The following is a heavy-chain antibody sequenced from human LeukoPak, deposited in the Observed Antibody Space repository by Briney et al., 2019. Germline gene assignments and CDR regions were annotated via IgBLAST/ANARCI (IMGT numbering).Heavy chain of an antibody. J-gene: IGHJ4*02. CDR2: IDQYGGQK. CDR3: ATEVWFRADS. Sequence: GGSLRLSCAASGFTFSVYWMTWVRQAPGKGLEWVATIDQYGGQKNYVESVKGRFTISRDNAENSLFLQMNSLRADDTDVYYCATEVWFRADSWGQGTLVTVSS. V-gene: IGHV3-7*05. D-gene: IGHD3-10*01. CDR1: GFTFSVYW.